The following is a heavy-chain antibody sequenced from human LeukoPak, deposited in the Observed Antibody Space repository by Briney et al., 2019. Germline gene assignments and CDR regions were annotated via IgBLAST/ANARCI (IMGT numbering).Heavy chain of an antibody. J-gene: IGHJ4*02. CDR2: IIPIFGTA. Sequence: GASVKVSCKASGGTFSSYAISWVRQAPGQGLEWMGRIIPIFGTANYAQKFQGRVTITTDESTSTAYMELSSLRSEDTAVYYCARGTIPNYYDNSGYLPFDYWGQGTLVTVSS. CDR1: GGTFSSYA. D-gene: IGHD3-22*01. V-gene: IGHV1-69*05. CDR3: ARGTIPNYYDNSGYLPFDY.